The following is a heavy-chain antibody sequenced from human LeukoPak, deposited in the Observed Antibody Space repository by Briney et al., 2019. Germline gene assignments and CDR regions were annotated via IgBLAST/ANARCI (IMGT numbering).Heavy chain of an antibody. J-gene: IGHJ6*02. D-gene: IGHD3-9*01. V-gene: IGHV1-24*01. CDR1: GYTLTELS. CDR3: ARDQGRYFDWLSYRQLGLYYYYGMDV. Sequence: ASVKVSCKVSGYTLTELSMHWVRQAPGKGPEWMGGFDPEDGETIYAQKFQGRVTMTTDTSTSTAYMELRSLRSDDTAVYYCARDQGRYFDWLSYRQLGLYYYYGMDVWGQGTTVTVSS. CDR2: FDPEDGET.